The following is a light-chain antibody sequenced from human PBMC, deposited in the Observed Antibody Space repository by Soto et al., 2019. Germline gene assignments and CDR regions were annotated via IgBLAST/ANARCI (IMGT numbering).Light chain of an antibody. V-gene: IGKV1-5*03. Sequence: DIQMTQSPSTLSASVGDRVTITCRASQSINSWLAWYQQKPGKVPKLLICKASILESGVPSRFGGSGSGTEFTLTISSLQPDDFATYYCQQYSTASRTFGQGTKVAIK. J-gene: IGKJ1*01. CDR2: KAS. CDR3: QQYSTASRT. CDR1: QSINSW.